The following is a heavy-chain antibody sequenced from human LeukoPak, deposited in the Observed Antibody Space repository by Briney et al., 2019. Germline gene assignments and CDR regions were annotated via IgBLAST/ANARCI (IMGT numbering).Heavy chain of an antibody. CDR1: GYSISSGYY. V-gene: IGHV4-38-2*02. CDR3: ARGQLNGVEGAFDI. D-gene: IGHD7-27*01. J-gene: IGHJ3*02. CDR2: IYHSGST. Sequence: PSETLSLTCTVSGYSISSGYYWGWIRQPPGKGLDWIGSIYHSGSTYYNPSLKSRVTISVDTSKNQFSLKLSSVTAADTAVYYCARGQLNGVEGAFDIWGQGTMVTVSS.